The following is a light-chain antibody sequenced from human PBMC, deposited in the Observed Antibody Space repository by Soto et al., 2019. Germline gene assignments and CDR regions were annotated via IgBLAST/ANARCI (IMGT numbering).Light chain of an antibody. CDR2: DVS. V-gene: IGLV2-14*01. CDR1: SSDVGGYNY. J-gene: IGLJ2*01. CDR3: SSYTSSSTLVV. Sequence: QSVLTQPASVSVSPGQSSTISCTGTSSDVGGYNYVSWYQQHPGKAPKLMIYDVSNRPSGVSNRFSGSKSGNTASLTISGLQAEDEADYYCSSYTSSSTLVVFGGGTKLTVL.